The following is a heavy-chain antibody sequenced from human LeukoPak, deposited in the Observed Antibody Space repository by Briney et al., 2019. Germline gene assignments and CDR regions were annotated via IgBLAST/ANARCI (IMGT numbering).Heavy chain of an antibody. CDR3: ANSANYGDNSGYFGY. CDR2: IYDSGST. Sequence: PSETLSLTCTVSGGSIRSSYYYWGWIRQPPGKGLEWIGSIYDSGSTYYNPSLKSRVTISVDTSKNQFSLKLSSVTAADTAVYYCANSANYGDNSGYFGYWGQGTLVTVSS. CDR1: GGSIRSSYYY. J-gene: IGHJ4*02. D-gene: IGHD4-23*01. V-gene: IGHV4-39*01.